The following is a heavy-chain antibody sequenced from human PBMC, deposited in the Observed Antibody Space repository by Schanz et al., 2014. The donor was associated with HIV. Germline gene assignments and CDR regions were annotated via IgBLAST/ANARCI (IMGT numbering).Heavy chain of an antibody. D-gene: IGHD6-19*01. Sequence: QVQLVESGGGVVQPGRSLRLSCAASGFTFSSYAMHWVRQAPGKGLEWGANMKYDGSQKFYADSVKGRFAISREDSKNTVHLQMDSLRPEDTAVYYCAREGESSGRAGRFDLWGQGAMVTVSS. CDR1: GFTFSSYA. CDR2: MKYDGSQK. CDR3: AREGESSGRAGRFDL. V-gene: IGHV3-30*09. J-gene: IGHJ3*01.